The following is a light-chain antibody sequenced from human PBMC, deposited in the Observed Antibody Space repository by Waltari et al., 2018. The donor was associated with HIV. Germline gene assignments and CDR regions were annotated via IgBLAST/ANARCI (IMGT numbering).Light chain of an antibody. CDR2: LGS. CDR1: QSLLHSNGNTH. Sequence: DIVMTQSPLFLPATPGKPASISCRSSQSLLHSNGNTHLDWYVQKPGQSPQLLIYLGSNRASGVPDRFSGSGSGTNFTLKIGRVAAEDVGVYYCMQPLQTPWTFGQGTKVEIK. V-gene: IGKV2-28*01. J-gene: IGKJ1*01. CDR3: MQPLQTPWT.